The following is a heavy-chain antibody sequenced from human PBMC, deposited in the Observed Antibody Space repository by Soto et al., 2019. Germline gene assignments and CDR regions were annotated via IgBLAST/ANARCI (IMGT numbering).Heavy chain of an antibody. J-gene: IGHJ4*02. Sequence: LRLSCAASGFSFSGYEMNWVRRAPGKGLEWVSYISSSSSYTNYADSVKGRFTISRDNAKNSLYLQMNSLRAEDTAVYYCARDPSGSIDYWGQGTLVTVPS. V-gene: IGHV3-11*06. CDR2: ISSSSSYT. CDR1: GFSFSGYE. D-gene: IGHD1-26*01. CDR3: ARDPSGSIDY.